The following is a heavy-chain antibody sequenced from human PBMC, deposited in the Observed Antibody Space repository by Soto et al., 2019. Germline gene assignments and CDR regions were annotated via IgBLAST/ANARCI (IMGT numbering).Heavy chain of an antibody. Sequence: QLQLQESGPGLVKPSETLSLTCTVSGDSISSSSNYYWGWIRQPPGKGLEWIGSIYFSGRAYYSPSLKSRVTISVDTSKNQFSLTLNSVTAADTAVYYCATFEIYGSGGYSEPYHFDYWGQGTLVTVSS. J-gene: IGHJ4*02. D-gene: IGHD3-10*01. V-gene: IGHV4-39*01. CDR1: GDSISSSSNYY. CDR2: IYFSGRA. CDR3: ATFEIYGSGGYSEPYHFDY.